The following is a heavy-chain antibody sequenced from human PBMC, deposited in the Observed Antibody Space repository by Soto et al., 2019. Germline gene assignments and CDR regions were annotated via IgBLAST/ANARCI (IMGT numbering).Heavy chain of an antibody. J-gene: IGHJ4*02. CDR2: IGSNGGSK. CDR1: GFTFLSYA. D-gene: IGHD3-9*01. V-gene: IGHV3-64*04. CDR3: ARDIGYDILTGPDY. Sequence: GGSLRLSCSASGFTFLSYAMHWVRQAPGKGLEYVSAIGSNGGSKYYADSVKGRFTISRDNSKNTLYLQMNSLRAEDTAVYYCARDIGYDILTGPDYWGQGTLVTVSS.